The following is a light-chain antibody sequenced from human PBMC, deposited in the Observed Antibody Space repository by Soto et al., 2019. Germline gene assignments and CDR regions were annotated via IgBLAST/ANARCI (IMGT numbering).Light chain of an antibody. J-gene: IGKJ4*01. CDR3: APGTYWPRLT. Sequence: DVVMTQSQLSLPVTLGQPASISCRSSQSLVYSDGNTYLNWFHQRPGQSPRRLIYKVSNRVSGVTDRFSGIGSGTDFTLKISRVAAENVGVYYCAPGTYWPRLTVGGGNKVEIK. CDR2: KVS. V-gene: IGKV2-30*01. CDR1: QSLVYSDGNTY.